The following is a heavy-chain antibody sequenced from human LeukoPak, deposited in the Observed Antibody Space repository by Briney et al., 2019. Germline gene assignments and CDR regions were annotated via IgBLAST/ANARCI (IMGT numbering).Heavy chain of an antibody. D-gene: IGHD1-20*01. CDR3: ARGITGSRRLFDY. V-gene: IGHV1-69*05. CDR1: GGTFSSYA. Sequence: SVKVSCKASGGTFSSYAISWVRQAPGQGLEWMGGIIPIFGTANYAQKFQGRVTITTDESTSTAYMELSSLRSEDTAVYCCARGITGSRRLFDYWGQGTLVTVSS. CDR2: IIPIFGTA. J-gene: IGHJ4*02.